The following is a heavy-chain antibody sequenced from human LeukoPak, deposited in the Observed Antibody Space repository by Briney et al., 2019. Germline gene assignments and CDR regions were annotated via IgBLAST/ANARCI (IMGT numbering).Heavy chain of an antibody. V-gene: IGHV3-48*03. Sequence: GGSLRLSCAASGFTFNTYEMNWVRQAPGKGLEWVSYISGSGSTIKYADSVKGRFTISRDNAKNSLYLQMNSLRAEDTAVYYCARDQGLRSGFHYYYMDVWGVGTTVTISS. CDR1: GFTFNTYE. J-gene: IGHJ6*03. CDR2: ISGSGSTI. D-gene: IGHD3-10*01. CDR3: ARDQGLRSGFHYYYMDV.